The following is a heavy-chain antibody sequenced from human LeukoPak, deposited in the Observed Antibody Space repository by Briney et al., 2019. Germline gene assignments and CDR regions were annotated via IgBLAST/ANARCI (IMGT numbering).Heavy chain of an antibody. Sequence: GGSLRLSCAASGFTFSSYWMSWVRQAPGKGLEWVSSISSSSSYIYYADSVKGRFTISRDNAKNSLYLQMNSLRAEDTAVYYCARAPSTREYSSSWYDYWGQGTLVTVSS. CDR3: ARAPSTREYSSSWYDY. J-gene: IGHJ4*02. CDR2: ISSSSSYI. V-gene: IGHV3-21*01. CDR1: GFTFSSYW. D-gene: IGHD6-13*01.